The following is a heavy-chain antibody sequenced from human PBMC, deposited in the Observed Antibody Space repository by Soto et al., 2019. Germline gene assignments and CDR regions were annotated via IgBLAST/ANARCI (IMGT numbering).Heavy chain of an antibody. Sequence: SETLSLTCAVSGGSISSGGYSWSWIRQPPGKGLEWIGYIYHSGSTYYNPSLKSRVTISVDRSKNQFSLKLGSVTAADTAVYYCARGRKREQPYFDYWGQGTLVTVSS. V-gene: IGHV4-30-2*01. J-gene: IGHJ4*02. CDR3: ARGRKREQPYFDY. D-gene: IGHD6-13*01. CDR1: GGSISSGGYS. CDR2: IYHSGST.